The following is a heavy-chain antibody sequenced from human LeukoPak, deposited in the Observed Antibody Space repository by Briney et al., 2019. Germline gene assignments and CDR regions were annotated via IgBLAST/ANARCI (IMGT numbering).Heavy chain of an antibody. J-gene: IGHJ4*02. CDR1: GFSFSDYA. Sequence: PGEFLRLSCVASGFSFSDYAMHWVRQAPGKGLAWVAVISADGRDKYYIDSVRGRFTISRDNSKTTVFLQMNSLEVEDTAVYYCATPLTSKWSSSWYSGHFDYWGQGALVTVPS. V-gene: IGHV3-30*04. D-gene: IGHD6-13*01. CDR2: ISADGRDK. CDR3: ATPLTSKWSSSWYSGHFDY.